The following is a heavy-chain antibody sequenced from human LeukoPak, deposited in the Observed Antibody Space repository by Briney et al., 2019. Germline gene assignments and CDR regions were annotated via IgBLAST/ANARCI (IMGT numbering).Heavy chain of an antibody. CDR2: IYYSGST. J-gene: IGHJ6*02. D-gene: IGHD2-15*01. Sequence: SETLSLTCTVSGGSISSYYWSWIRRPPGKGLEWIGYIYYSGSTNYNPSLKSRVTISVDTSKNQFSLKLSSVTAADTAVYYCAGGYCSGGSCYFDYYYGMDVWGQGTTVTVSS. CDR1: GGSISSYY. CDR3: AGGYCSGGSCYFDYYYGMDV. V-gene: IGHV4-59*01.